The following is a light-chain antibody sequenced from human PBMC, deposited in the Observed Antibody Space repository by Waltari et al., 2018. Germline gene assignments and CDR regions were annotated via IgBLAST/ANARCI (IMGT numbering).Light chain of an antibody. V-gene: IGLV2-23*02. CDR3: CSYAGSGTYV. CDR2: EVI. CDR1: NSDVGNYNL. Sequence: QSALTQPASVSGTPGQSITISCTGTNSDVGNYNLVSWYQHHPGEAPKLMICEVIKRPSGVSNRFPGSKSGDTASLTISGLQAEDEADYYCCSYAGSGTYVFGTGTKVTVL. J-gene: IGLJ1*01.